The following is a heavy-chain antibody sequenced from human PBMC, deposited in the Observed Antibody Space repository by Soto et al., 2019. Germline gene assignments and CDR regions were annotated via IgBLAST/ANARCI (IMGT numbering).Heavy chain of an antibody. J-gene: IGHJ6*02. Sequence: SVKVSCKASGGTFSSYAISWVRQAPGQGLEWMGGIIPIFGTANYAQKFQGRVTITADESTSTAYMELSSLRSEDTAVYYCARVVLRMKPDNMDVWGQGTTVTVSS. CDR3: ARVVLRMKPDNMDV. CDR2: IIPIFGTA. V-gene: IGHV1-69*13. D-gene: IGHD1-7*01. CDR1: GGTFSSYA.